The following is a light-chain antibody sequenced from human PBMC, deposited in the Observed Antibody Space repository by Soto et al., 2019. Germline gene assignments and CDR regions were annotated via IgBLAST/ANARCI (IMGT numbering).Light chain of an antibody. CDR3: MQARQTPWT. J-gene: IGKJ1*01. V-gene: IGKV2-28*01. CDR2: LGS. Sequence: DIVMTQSPLSLPVTPGEPASISCRSSQSLLHSDGYNYLDWYLLKPGQSPQLLIYLGSNRASGVPDRFSGSGSGTDFTLIISRAEAEDVGVYYCMQARQTPWTFGQGTKVEIK. CDR1: QSLLHSDGYNY.